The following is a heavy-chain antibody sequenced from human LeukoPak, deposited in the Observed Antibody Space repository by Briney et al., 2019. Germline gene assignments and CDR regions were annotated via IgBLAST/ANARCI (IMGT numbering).Heavy chain of an antibody. Sequence: ETLSLTCAVYGGSFSGYYWSWVRQAPGKGLEWVSAISGSGGSTYYADSVKGRFTISRDNSKNTLYLQMNSLRAEDTAVYYCAKDYDFWSVNWFDPWGQGTLVTVSS. J-gene: IGHJ5*02. CDR3: AKDYDFWSVNWFDP. V-gene: IGHV3-23*01. CDR1: GGSFSGYY. D-gene: IGHD3-3*01. CDR2: ISGSGGST.